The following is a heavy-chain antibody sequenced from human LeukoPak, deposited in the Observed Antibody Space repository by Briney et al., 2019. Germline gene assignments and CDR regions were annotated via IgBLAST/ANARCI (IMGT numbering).Heavy chain of an antibody. CDR2: IGPYTGKT. J-gene: IGHJ1*01. CDR1: GYTFTNFG. D-gene: IGHD2-8*01. V-gene: IGHV1-18*01. Sequence: ASVKVSCKASGYTFTNFGISWVRQAPGQGLKWMGWIGPYTGKTNYAQKFQGRVTVTTDTSTTTAYMELRSLRSDDTAVYYCASCHCTNGVCYGECEYFQEWGQGTLVTVSS. CDR3: ASCHCTNGVCYGECEYFQE.